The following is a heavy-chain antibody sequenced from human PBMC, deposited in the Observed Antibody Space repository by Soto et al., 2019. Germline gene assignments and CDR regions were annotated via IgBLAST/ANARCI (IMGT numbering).Heavy chain of an antibody. CDR2: ISAYNGNT. CDR3: ARGYYYYYSGMAV. J-gene: IGHJ6*02. V-gene: IGHV1-18*01. Sequence: VKVSCKAYGYTFRSYVVSCVRQAPEQGLEWMGWISAYNGNTNYAQKLQGRVTMTTDTSTSTAYMELRSLRSDDTAVYHCARGYYYYYSGMAVWGQGTTVTVSS. CDR1: GYTFRSYV.